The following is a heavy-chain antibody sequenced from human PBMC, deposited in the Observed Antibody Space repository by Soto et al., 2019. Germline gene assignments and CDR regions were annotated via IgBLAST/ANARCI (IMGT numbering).Heavy chain of an antibody. V-gene: IGHV1-46*03. Sequence: ASVKVSCKASGYTFTSYYMHWVRQAPGQGLEWMGIINPSGGSTSYAQKFQGRVTMTRDTSTSTVYMELSSLRSEDTAVYYCARGNLKAGDYVVGYDYWSQGTLVTVSS. J-gene: IGHJ4*02. CDR2: INPSGGST. D-gene: IGHD4-17*01. CDR1: GYTFTSYY. CDR3: ARGNLKAGDYVVGYDY.